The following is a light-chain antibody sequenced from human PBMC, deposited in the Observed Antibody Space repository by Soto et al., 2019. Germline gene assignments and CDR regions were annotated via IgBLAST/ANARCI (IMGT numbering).Light chain of an antibody. CDR3: QQSLQLPFT. CDR1: QSLLHSDGETY. J-gene: IGKJ4*01. Sequence: EIVLTQSPSSLSVSPGRPASISCKSSQSLLHSDGETYLYWFLHKPGQPPQLLIYEVSKRFSAVPDRFTGSGSGTDFTLKISRVEAEDVGVYYCQQSLQLPFTFGGGTKVDIK. V-gene: IGKV2D-29*01. CDR2: EVS.